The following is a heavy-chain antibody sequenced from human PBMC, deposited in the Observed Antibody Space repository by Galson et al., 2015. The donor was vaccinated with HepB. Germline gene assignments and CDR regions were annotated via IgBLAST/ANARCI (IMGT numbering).Heavy chain of an antibody. CDR1: GGSISSYY. V-gene: IGHV4-4*07. D-gene: IGHD2-21*01. CDR2: IYTSGST. CDR3: ARSVVGGVRPLWWAFDI. J-gene: IGHJ3*02. Sequence: SETLSLTCTVSGGSISSYYWSWIRQPAGKGLEWIGRIYTSGSTNYNPSLKSRVTMSVDTSKNQFSLKLSSVTAADTAVYYCARSVVGGVRPLWWAFDIWGQGTMVTVSS.